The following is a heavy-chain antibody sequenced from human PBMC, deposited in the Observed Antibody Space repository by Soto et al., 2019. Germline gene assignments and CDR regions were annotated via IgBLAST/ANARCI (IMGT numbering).Heavy chain of an antibody. V-gene: IGHV1-3*01. CDR1: GYTFTNNV. CDR3: AREVPYGYSRFDY. D-gene: IGHD5-18*01. CDR2: VNAGNDNT. Sequence: ASVKVSCKTFGYTFTNNVIHWVRQAPGQRLEWIGWVNAGNDNTKWSREFQGRLTLTKDTSATTAYMELSSLTPEDTAIYFCAREVPYGYSRFDYWGQGTLVTVSS. J-gene: IGHJ4*02.